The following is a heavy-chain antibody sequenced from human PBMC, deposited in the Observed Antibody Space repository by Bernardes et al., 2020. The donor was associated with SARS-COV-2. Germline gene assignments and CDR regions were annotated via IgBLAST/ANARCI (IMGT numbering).Heavy chain of an antibody. CDR1: GGSVSSGSYY. Sequence: AEPLSLTCTVSGGSVSSGSYYWSWIRQPPGKGLEWIGYIYYSGSTNYNPSLKSRVTISVDTSKNQFSLKLSSVTAADTAVYYCAREPLGGVTMVRGVIKRYGMDVWGQGTTVTVSS. CDR3: AREPLGGVTMVRGVIKRYGMDV. CDR2: IYYSGST. V-gene: IGHV4-61*01. J-gene: IGHJ6*02. D-gene: IGHD3-10*01.